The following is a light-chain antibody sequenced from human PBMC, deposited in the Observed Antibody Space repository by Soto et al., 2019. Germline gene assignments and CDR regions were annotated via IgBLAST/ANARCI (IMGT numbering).Light chain of an antibody. Sequence: QSVLTQPPSVSGAPGQRVTISCTGSSFNIGAGYDVHWYQQFPGTAPKLLIYADNNRPSGVPERFSGSRSGTLASLAITGLQAEDEATYYCQAYDNALGSSEAFGGGTKLTVL. V-gene: IGLV1-40*01. CDR2: ADN. CDR1: SFNIGAGYD. CDR3: QAYDNALGSSEA. J-gene: IGLJ2*01.